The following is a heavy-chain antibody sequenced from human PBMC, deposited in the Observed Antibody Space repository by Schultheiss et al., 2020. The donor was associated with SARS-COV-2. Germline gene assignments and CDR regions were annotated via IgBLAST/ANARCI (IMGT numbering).Heavy chain of an antibody. CDR1: GGSFSGYY. CDR2: IYYSGST. CDR3: ARQGLLWFGELDAFDI. Sequence: SETLSLTCAVYGGSFSGYYWGWIRQPPGKGLEWIGSIYYSGSTYYNPSLKSRVTISVDTSKNQFSLKLSSVTAADTAVYYCARQGLLWFGELDAFDIWGQGTMVTVSS. J-gene: IGHJ3*02. D-gene: IGHD3-10*01. V-gene: IGHV4-39*01.